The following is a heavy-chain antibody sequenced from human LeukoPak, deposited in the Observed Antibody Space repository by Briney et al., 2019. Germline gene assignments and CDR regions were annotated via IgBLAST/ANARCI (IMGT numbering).Heavy chain of an antibody. CDR2: IYTSGST. CDR3: ARSGGYNFQS. J-gene: IGHJ4*02. CDR1: GGSISSGSYY. Sequence: KPSQTLSLTCTVSGGSISSGSYYWSWIRQPAGKGLEWIGRIYTSGSTNYNPSLKSRVTISVDTSKNQFSLKLSSVTAADTAVYYCARSGGYNFQSWGQGTLVTVSS. D-gene: IGHD5-24*01. V-gene: IGHV4-61*02.